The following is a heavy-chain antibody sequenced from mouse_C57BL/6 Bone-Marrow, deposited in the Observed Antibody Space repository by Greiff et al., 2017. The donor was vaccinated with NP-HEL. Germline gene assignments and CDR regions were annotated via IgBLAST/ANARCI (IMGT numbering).Heavy chain of an antibody. Sequence: QVQLQQPGAELVMPGASVKLSCKASGYTFTSYWMHWVKQRPGQGLEWIGEIDPSDSYTNYNQKFKGKSTLTVDKSSSTAYMQLSSLTSEDSAVYYCAREKDYDYDEGAWFAYWGQGTLVNVSA. J-gene: IGHJ3*01. V-gene: IGHV1-69*01. D-gene: IGHD2-4*01. CDR1: GYTFTSYW. CDR2: IDPSDSYT. CDR3: AREKDYDYDEGAWFAY.